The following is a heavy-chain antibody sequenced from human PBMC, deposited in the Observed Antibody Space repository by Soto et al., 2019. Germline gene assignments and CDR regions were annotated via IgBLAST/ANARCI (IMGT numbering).Heavy chain of an antibody. CDR1: GYTFTSYD. CDR3: ARGLNYYDFWSGYSYFDY. CDR2: MNPNSGNT. D-gene: IGHD3-3*01. J-gene: IGHJ4*02. V-gene: IGHV1-8*01. Sequence: GASVKVSCKASGYTFTSYDINWVRQATGQGLEWMGWMNPNSGNTGYAQKFQGRVTMTRNTSISTAYMELSSLRSEDTAVYYCARGLNYYDFWSGYSYFDYWGQETLVTVSS.